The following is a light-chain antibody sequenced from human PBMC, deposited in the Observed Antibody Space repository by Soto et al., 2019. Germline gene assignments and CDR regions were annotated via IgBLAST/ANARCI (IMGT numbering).Light chain of an antibody. CDR3: SSYTSSSTPWV. Sequence: QSVLTQPASVSGSPGQSITISCTGTSSDVGGYNYVSWYQQHPGKAPKLMIYEVRNRPSGVSNRFSGSKSGNTASLTISGLQAEYEADYYCSSYTSSSTPWVFGGGTKVTVL. J-gene: IGLJ3*02. V-gene: IGLV2-14*01. CDR1: SSDVGGYNY. CDR2: EVR.